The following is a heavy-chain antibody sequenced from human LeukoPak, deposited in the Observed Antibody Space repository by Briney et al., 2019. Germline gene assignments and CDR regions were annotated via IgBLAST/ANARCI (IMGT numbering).Heavy chain of an antibody. CDR3: ARGRGELRY. J-gene: IGHJ4*02. CDR2: INHSGST. D-gene: IGHD1-7*01. CDR1: GGSVSGYY. Sequence: PSETLSLTCAVYGGSVSGYYWSWIRQPPGKGLEWIGEINHSGSTNYNPSLKSRVTISVDTSKNQFSLKLSSVTAADTAVYYCARGRGELRYWGQGTLVTVSS. V-gene: IGHV4-34*01.